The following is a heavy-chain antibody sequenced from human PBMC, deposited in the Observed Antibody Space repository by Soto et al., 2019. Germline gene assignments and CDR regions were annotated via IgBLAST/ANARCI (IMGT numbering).Heavy chain of an antibody. Sequence: QVQLVEPGGGVVQPGRSLRVSCAASAFTFSSYGMHWVRQAPGKGLEWVAVISYDGSNKYYADSVKGRFTISRDNSKNTLFLQVNNLRAEDTSLYYCARGLAPNFELWGRGSLVTI. CDR2: ISYDGSNK. CDR1: AFTFSSYG. D-gene: IGHD5-12*01. V-gene: IGHV3-30*03. CDR3: ARGLAPNFEL. J-gene: IGHJ2*01.